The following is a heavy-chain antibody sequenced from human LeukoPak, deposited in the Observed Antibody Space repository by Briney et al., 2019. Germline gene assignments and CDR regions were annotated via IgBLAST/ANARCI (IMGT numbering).Heavy chain of an antibody. CDR3: ASHYYGSGSYSDY. CDR2: IYYSGST. J-gene: IGHJ4*02. Sequence: SQTLSLTCTVSGGSISSGGYYWSWIRQPPGRGLEWIGYIYYSGSTYYNPSLKSRVTISVDTSKNQFSLKLSSVTAADTAVYYCASHYYGSGSYSDYWGQGTLVTVSA. D-gene: IGHD3-10*01. CDR1: GGSISSGGYY. V-gene: IGHV4-31*03.